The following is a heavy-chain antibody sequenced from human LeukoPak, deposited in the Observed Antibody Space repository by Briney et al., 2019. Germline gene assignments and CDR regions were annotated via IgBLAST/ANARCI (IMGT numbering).Heavy chain of an antibody. CDR1: GFTFSSYW. Sequence: GGSLRLSCAASGFTFSSYWMSWVRQAPGKGLEWVSGINWNSDSIGYADSVKGRFTISRDNAKNSLYLQMNSLRAEDTAVYYCAELGITMIGGVWGKGTTVTISS. D-gene: IGHD3-10*02. J-gene: IGHJ6*04. CDR3: AELGITMIGGV. CDR2: INWNSDSI. V-gene: IGHV3-20*04.